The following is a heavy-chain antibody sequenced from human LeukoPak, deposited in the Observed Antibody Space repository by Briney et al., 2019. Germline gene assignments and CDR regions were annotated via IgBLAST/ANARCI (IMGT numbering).Heavy chain of an antibody. Sequence: GGSLRLSCAACGFTFSSYWMSWVRQAPGEGLEWVANIKQDGSEKYYVDSVKGRFTISRDNAKNSLYLQMNSLRAEDTAVYYCARSRVLFDYWGQGTLVTVSS. J-gene: IGHJ4*02. CDR1: GFTFSSYW. CDR3: ARSRVLFDY. V-gene: IGHV3-7*03. CDR2: IKQDGSEK.